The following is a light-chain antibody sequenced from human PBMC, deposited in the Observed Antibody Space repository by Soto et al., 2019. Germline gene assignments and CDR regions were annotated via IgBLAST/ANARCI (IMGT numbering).Light chain of an antibody. V-gene: IGKV3D-15*01. CDR3: HHYQSSPIS. J-gene: IGKJ4*01. CDR2: GAS. Sequence: ETVLTQSPGTVSLSPGERATLSCRTSQSFSSHLAWYQQRPGQAPRRLIYGASTRATGIPVRFSGSGSGTEFTLTISSLQADDFAVYYCHHYQSSPISFGGGTKVDIK. CDR1: QSFSSH.